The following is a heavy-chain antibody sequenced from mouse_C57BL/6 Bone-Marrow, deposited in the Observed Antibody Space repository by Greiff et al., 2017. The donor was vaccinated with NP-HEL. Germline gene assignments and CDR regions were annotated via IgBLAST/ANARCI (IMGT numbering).Heavy chain of an antibody. D-gene: IGHD2-3*01. CDR3: TTPRWLLFAY. Sequence: VHVKQSGAELVRPGASVKLSCTASGFTIKDDYMHWVKQRPEQGLEWIGWIDPENGATKYASKFQGKATITADTSSNTAYLQLSSLTSEDTAVYYCTTPRWLLFAYWGQGTLVTVSA. CDR1: GFTIKDDY. CDR2: IDPENGAT. V-gene: IGHV14-4*01. J-gene: IGHJ3*01.